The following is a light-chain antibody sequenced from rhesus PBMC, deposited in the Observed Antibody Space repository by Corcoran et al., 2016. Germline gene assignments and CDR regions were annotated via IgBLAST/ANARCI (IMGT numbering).Light chain of an antibody. CDR3: QHNYGTPRT. Sequence: DIQMTQSPSSLSASVGDRVTITCRKSENVNNYLNWYQQKPGKAPKLLIYKASNLKSGVPSRLSGSGSGTDYTFTFSSLQSEDVATYYCQHNYGTPRTFGQGTKVEIK. CDR1: ENVNNY. CDR2: KAS. V-gene: IGKV1-74*01. J-gene: IGKJ1*01.